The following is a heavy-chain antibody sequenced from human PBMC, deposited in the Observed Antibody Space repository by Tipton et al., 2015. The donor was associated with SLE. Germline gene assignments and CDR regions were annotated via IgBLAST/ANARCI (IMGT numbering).Heavy chain of an antibody. Sequence: LRLSCTVSGGSISSSSYYWGWIRQPPGKGLEWIGSIYYSGSTYYNPSLKNRVTISVDTSKNQFSLKLSSVTAADTAVYYCARHGIAAAGTPFDPWGQGTLVTVSS. V-gene: IGHV4-39*01. D-gene: IGHD6-13*01. CDR3: ARHGIAAAGTPFDP. J-gene: IGHJ5*02. CDR2: IYYSGST. CDR1: GGSISSSSYY.